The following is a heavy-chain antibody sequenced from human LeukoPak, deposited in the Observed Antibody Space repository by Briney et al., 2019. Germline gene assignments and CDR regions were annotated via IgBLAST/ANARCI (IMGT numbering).Heavy chain of an antibody. D-gene: IGHD2-21*02. J-gene: IGHJ4*02. CDR2: TYYRSKWYN. Sequence: SQTLSLTCAISGDSVSSNSVAWYWIRQSPSSGLECLGTTYYRSKWYNDYAVSVKSRITIKPDTSKNQFSLLLNSVTPEDTAVYYCARSKMTAFDSWGPGTLVTVSS. CDR3: ARSKMTAFDS. CDR1: GDSVSSNSVA. V-gene: IGHV6-1*01.